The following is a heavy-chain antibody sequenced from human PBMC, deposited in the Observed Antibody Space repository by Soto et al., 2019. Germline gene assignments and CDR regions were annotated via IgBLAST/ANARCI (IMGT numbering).Heavy chain of an antibody. V-gene: IGHV3-33*01. CDR2: IWYDGSNK. Sequence: QEQLVESGGGVVQPGRSLRLSCAASGFTFSNYGMHWVRQAPGKGLEWASVIWYDGSNKYYADSVKGRFTISRDNSKNTVYPEMDSPEAEDTAVYYWAGGWGGPARAGTGAPEHWGQGTLVNLSS. CDR3: AGGWGGPARAGTGAPEH. J-gene: IGHJ4*02. CDR1: GFTFSNYG. D-gene: IGHD2-21*01.